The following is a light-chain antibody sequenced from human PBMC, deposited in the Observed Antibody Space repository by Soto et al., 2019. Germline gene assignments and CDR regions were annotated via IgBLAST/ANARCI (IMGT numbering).Light chain of an antibody. CDR2: GAS. CDR1: QTVASN. Sequence: EIVMTQSPASLSVSPGDGATLSCRASQTVASNVAWYQQKPGQGPRLLIHGASTRAAGVPARFSGSGSGTDFTLTISSLQSEDFAVYYCQKYHHWTPQYTFGQGTKLQIK. J-gene: IGKJ2*01. V-gene: IGKV3-15*01. CDR3: QKYHHWTPQYT.